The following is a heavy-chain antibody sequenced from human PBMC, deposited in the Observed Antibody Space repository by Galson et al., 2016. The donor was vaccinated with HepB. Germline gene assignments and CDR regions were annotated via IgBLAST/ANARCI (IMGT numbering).Heavy chain of an antibody. J-gene: IGHJ4*01. CDR1: GFAFSTYG. Sequence: SLRLSCAASGFAFSTYGIHWVRQAPGKGLDWVAVISFDGTTQYYAGSVMGRFTISRDNSRKTVSLQMNSLTTEDTAVYYCVRGAIFGVVIPSYRPIGSFDFDYWGHGTLVTVSS. V-gene: IGHV3-30*04. D-gene: IGHD3-3*01. CDR2: ISFDGTTQ. CDR3: VRGAIFGVVIPSYRPIGSFDFDY.